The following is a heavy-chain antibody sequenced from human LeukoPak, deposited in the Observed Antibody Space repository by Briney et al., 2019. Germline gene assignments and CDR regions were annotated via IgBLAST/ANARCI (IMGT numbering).Heavy chain of an antibody. J-gene: IGHJ4*02. Sequence: GGSLRFSGAASGFTFSSYWMSWVRRAPGKGLEWVATIKQDGSEKYYVDSVRGRFTISRDNAKNSLYLQMNSLRAEDTAVYYCARRYSSGWYGTYFDYWGQGTLVTVSS. CDR3: ARRYSSGWYGTYFDY. CDR2: IKQDGSEK. D-gene: IGHD6-19*01. CDR1: GFTFSSYW. V-gene: IGHV3-7*01.